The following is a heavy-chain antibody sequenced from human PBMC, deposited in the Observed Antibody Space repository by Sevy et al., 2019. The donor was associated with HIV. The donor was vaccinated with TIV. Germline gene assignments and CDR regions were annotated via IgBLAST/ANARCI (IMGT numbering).Heavy chain of an antibody. D-gene: IGHD7-27*01. V-gene: IGHV1-69*06. Sequence: ASVKVSCKASGDTFSTYGLSWVRQAPGQGLEWMGGIIPIFGTPNYAQKFQGRVTITADKSTGTAYMGLSSLRSEDTALYYCAREGGVATTGDHDAFDIWGHGTMVTVSS. CDR2: IIPIFGTP. J-gene: IGHJ3*02. CDR3: AREGGVATTGDHDAFDI. CDR1: GDTFSTYG.